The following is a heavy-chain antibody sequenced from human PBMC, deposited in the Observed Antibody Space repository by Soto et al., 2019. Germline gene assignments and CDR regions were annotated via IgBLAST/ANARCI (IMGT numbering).Heavy chain of an antibody. CDR1: GFTFKSFA. CDR3: AKDLYSGSYSSYYFHH. D-gene: IGHD1-26*01. CDR2: ISDDGSNQ. Sequence: PGESLKISCAASGFTFKSFAMHWVRQAPGKGLEWVAFISDDGSNQYFAGSVTGRCTISRDNSENTVSLQIDSLRPGDTAVYYCAKDLYSGSYSSYYFHHWGQGILVTVSS. J-gene: IGHJ4*02. V-gene: IGHV3-30*18.